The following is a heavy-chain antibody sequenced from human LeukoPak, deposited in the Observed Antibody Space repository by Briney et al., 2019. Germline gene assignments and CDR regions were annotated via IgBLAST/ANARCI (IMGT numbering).Heavy chain of an antibody. CDR3: ARGVTLYYYFDL. CDR2: MHYTGAT. CDR1: GGSLSGYY. V-gene: IGHV4-34*01. D-gene: IGHD4-23*01. J-gene: IGHJ2*01. Sequence: PSETLSLTCAVYGGSLSGYYWSWFRQPPGKGLEWIGEMHYTGATNYSPSLKRRVTISAGTSKNQFSLKVNSVTAADTAVYYCARGVTLYYYFDLWGRGTLVTVSS.